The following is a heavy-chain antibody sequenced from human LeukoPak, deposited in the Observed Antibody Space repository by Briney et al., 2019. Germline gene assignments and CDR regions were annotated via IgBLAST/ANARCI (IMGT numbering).Heavy chain of an antibody. V-gene: IGHV3-23*01. Sequence: PGGSLRLSCAASGFTFSNYGMSWVRQAPGEGLECVSTISGSGDRTYYADSAKGRFTISRDNSKNTLYLQMNSLRAEDTAVYYCAKAYDFEYWGQGTLVTVSS. CDR1: GFTFSNYG. CDR3: AKAYDFEY. J-gene: IGHJ4*02. CDR2: ISGSGDRT. D-gene: IGHD5-12*01.